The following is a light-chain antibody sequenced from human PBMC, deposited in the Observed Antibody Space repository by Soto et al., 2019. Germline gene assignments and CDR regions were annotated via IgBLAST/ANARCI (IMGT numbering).Light chain of an antibody. J-gene: IGLJ3*02. CDR3: QTWGAGIRV. Sequence: QPVLTQSSSASASLGASVKLTCTLSSGHSNYAIAWHQQQPQRGPRFLMKINSDGSHNKGDGIPDRFSGSSSGTERYLTVSSLQSEDEADYYCQTWGAGIRVFGGGTQLTVL. V-gene: IGLV4-69*02. CDR2: INSDGSH. CDR1: SGHSNYA.